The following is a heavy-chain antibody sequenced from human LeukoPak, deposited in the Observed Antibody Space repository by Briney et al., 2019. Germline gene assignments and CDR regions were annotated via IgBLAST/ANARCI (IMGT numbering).Heavy chain of an antibody. V-gene: IGHV5-51*01. Sequence: GESLKISCKGSGYSFTSYWIGWVRQMPGKGLEWMGIIYPGDSDTRYSPSFQGQVTISADKSISTAYLQWSSLKASDTAVYYCARDLRYSGYRGYSGYDDYYYFDYWGQGTLVTVSS. D-gene: IGHD5-12*01. J-gene: IGHJ4*02. CDR2: IYPGDSDT. CDR3: ARDLRYSGYRGYSGYDDYYYFDY. CDR1: GYSFTSYW.